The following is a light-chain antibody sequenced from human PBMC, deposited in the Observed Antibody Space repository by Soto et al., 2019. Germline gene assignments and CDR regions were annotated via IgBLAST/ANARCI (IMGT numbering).Light chain of an antibody. CDR3: QQFSSYPLT. CDR2: DAS. CDR1: QTVRNNY. V-gene: IGKV3-20*01. J-gene: IGKJ4*01. Sequence: EFVLTQSPGTLSLSPGERATLSCRASQTVRNNYLAWYQQKPGQAPMLLIYDASSRATGIPDRFSGGGSGTDFTLTISRLEPEDFAVYYCQQFSSYPLTFGGGTKV.